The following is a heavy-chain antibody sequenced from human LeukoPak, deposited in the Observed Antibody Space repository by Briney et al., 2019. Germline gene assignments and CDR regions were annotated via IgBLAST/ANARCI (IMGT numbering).Heavy chain of an antibody. V-gene: IGHV1-69*04. CDR1: GGTFSSYA. CDR2: IIPILGIA. CDR3: ARGAAAVNFDY. D-gene: IGHD6-13*01. J-gene: IGHJ4*02. Sequence: ASVKVSCKASGGTFSSYAISWVRQAPGQGLEWMGRIIPILGIANYAQKFQGRVTMTRNTSISTAYMELSSLRSEDTAVYYCARGAAAVNFDYWGQGTLVTVSS.